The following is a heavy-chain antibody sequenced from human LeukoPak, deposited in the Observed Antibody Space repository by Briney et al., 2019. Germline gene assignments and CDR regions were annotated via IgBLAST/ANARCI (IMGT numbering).Heavy chain of an antibody. D-gene: IGHD3-3*01. CDR3: ASLSHYDFWSGYDNWFDP. V-gene: IGHV4-59*01. CDR2: IYYSGST. Sequence: SETLSLTCTVSGGSISSYYWSWIRQPPGKGLEWIGYIYYSGSTNYNPSLKSRVTISVDTSKNQFSLKLSSVTAADTAVYYCASLSHYDFWSGYDNWFDPWGQGTLVTVSS. CDR1: GGSISSYY. J-gene: IGHJ5*02.